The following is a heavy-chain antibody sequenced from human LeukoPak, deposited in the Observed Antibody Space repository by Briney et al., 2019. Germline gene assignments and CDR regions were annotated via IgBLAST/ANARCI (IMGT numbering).Heavy chain of an antibody. J-gene: IGHJ4*02. CDR1: GGSFSGYY. V-gene: IGHV4-34*01. CDR3: ARRPRSYYYDSSGYYDY. Sequence: SESLCLPCAVYGGSFSGYYWSWIRQPPGKGLEWIGEINHSGSTNYNPSLKSRVTISVDTSKNQFSLKLSSVTAADTAVYYCARRPRSYYYDSSGYYDYWGQGTLVTVSS. CDR2: INHSGST. D-gene: IGHD3-22*01.